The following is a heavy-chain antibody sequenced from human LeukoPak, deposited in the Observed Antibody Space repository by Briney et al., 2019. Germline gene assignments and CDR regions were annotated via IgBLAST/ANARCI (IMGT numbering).Heavy chain of an antibody. CDR3: AREQREAVAGIEVDDAFDI. CDR2: IYENGGTT. V-gene: IGHV3-23*01. Sequence: GGSLRLSCVGSGFTFRSHAMSWVRQAPEKGPEFVSGIYENGGTTYYADSVKGRFTISRDNSKNTLYLQMDSLRAEDTAVYYCAREQREAVAGIEVDDAFDIWGQGTMVTVSS. D-gene: IGHD6-19*01. J-gene: IGHJ3*02. CDR1: GFTFRSHA.